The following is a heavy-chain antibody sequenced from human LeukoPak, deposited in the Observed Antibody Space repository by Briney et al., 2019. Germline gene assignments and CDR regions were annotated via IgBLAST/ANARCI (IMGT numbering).Heavy chain of an antibody. CDR2: ISSGGSTI. CDR1: GFTFSSYE. J-gene: IGHJ4*02. Sequence: PGRSLRLSCAASGFTFSSYEMNSVRQAPGKGLEWVSYISSGGSTIYYADSVRGRFTISRDNAKNSLYLQMNSLRAEDTAVYYCARRLYSSSSFDYWGQGTLVTVSS. V-gene: IGHV3-48*03. D-gene: IGHD6-6*01. CDR3: ARRLYSSSSFDY.